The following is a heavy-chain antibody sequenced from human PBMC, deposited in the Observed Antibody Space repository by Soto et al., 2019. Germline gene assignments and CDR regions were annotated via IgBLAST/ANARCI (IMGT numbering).Heavy chain of an antibody. CDR3: ASPRFGVDYYYYALDV. V-gene: IGHV1-69*02. Sequence: QVQLVQSGAEVKKPGSSVKVSCKTSGATFSSYTITWVRQAPGQGFEWVGRIIPILGISKYAQELLGTVTTTADKTTSTAYMELSNLRSQDTAVYYCASPRFGVDYYYYALDVWGQGTTVTVSS. D-gene: IGHD3-16*01. CDR1: GATFSSYT. CDR2: IIPILGIS. J-gene: IGHJ6*02.